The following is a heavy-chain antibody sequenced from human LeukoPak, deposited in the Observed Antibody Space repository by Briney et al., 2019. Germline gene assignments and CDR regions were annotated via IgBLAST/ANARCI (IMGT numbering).Heavy chain of an antibody. V-gene: IGHV4-59*01. D-gene: IGHD1-1*01. CDR1: GGSISPYY. J-gene: IGHJ3*02. CDR3: ARGLPTSDAFDI. CDR2: IYYSGST. Sequence: SETLSLTCTVSGGSISPYYWSWIRQPPGKGLEWIAYIYYSGSTNYNPSLKSRVTISVDTSKNQFSLKLSSVTAADTAVYYCARGLPTSDAFDIWGQGTMVTVSS.